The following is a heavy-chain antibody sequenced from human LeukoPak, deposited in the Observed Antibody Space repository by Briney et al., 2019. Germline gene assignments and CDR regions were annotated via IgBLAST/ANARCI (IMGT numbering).Heavy chain of an antibody. Sequence: GGSLRLSCAASGFTFSSYGMHWVRQAPGKGLEWVAVISYDGSNKYYADSVKGRFTISRDNSKNTLYLRMNSLRADDTAIYYCARNQQLGGHSYYYYGMDVWGQGTTVTVSS. J-gene: IGHJ6*02. D-gene: IGHD3-16*01. CDR1: GFTFSSYG. CDR3: ARNQQLGGHSYYYYGMDV. V-gene: IGHV3-30*03. CDR2: ISYDGSNK.